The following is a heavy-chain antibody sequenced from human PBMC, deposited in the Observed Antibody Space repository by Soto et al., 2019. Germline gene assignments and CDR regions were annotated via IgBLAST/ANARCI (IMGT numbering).Heavy chain of an antibody. D-gene: IGHD3-9*01. V-gene: IGHV1-69*13. J-gene: IGHJ5*02. Sequence: GASVKVSCKASGGTFSSYAISWVRQAPGQGLEWMGGIIPIFGTANYAQKFQGRVTITADESTSTAYMELSSLRSEDTAVYYCARSYYDILMGWFDPWGQGTLVTVSS. CDR1: GGTFSSYA. CDR3: ARSYYDILMGWFDP. CDR2: IIPIFGTA.